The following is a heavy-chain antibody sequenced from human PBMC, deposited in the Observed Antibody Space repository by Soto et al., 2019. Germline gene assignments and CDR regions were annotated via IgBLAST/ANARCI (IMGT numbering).Heavy chain of an antibody. CDR1: GDSISRGAYY. D-gene: IGHD3-9*01. CDR2: TSNSGRT. Sequence: QVQLQESGPGLVKPSQTLSLTCTVSGDSISRGAYYWTWIRQHPGTGLEWIGYTSNSGRTYYNPSLKSRLPXSXDXXENQFSLELTSVTAADTAIYYCARARQYYDCELDPWGQGTLVTVSS. J-gene: IGHJ5*02. CDR3: ARARQYYDCELDP. V-gene: IGHV4-31*03.